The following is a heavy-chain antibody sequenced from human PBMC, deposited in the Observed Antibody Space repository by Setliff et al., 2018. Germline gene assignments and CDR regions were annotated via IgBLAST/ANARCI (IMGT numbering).Heavy chain of an antibody. Sequence: SETLSLTCTVSGGSISSYYWSWIRQPPGKGLEWIGYIYASGSTNYNPSLKSRVTISVDTSKNQFSLKLSSVTAADTAVYYCVTAASARSRWYDMGWFDPWGQGTLVTVSS. CDR2: IYASGST. D-gene: IGHD3-22*01. CDR1: GGSISSYY. CDR3: VTAASARSRWYDMGWFDP. V-gene: IGHV4-4*08. J-gene: IGHJ5*02.